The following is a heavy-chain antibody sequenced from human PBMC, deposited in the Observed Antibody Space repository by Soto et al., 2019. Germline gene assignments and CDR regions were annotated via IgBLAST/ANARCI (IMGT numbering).Heavy chain of an antibody. V-gene: IGHV1-46*01. D-gene: IGHD1-26*01. Sequence: ASVKVSCKASGYTFTSYYMHWVRQAPGQGLEWMGIINPSGGSTSYAQKFQGRVTMTRDTSTSTVYMELSSLRSEDTAVYYCARDRGVGASARWAFDIWGQGTMVTVSS. J-gene: IGHJ3*02. CDR1: GYTFTSYY. CDR2: INPSGGST. CDR3: ARDRGVGASARWAFDI.